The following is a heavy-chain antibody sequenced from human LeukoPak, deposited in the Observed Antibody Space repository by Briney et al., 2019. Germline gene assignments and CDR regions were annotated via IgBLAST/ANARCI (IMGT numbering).Heavy chain of an antibody. D-gene: IGHD6-19*01. J-gene: IGHJ4*02. V-gene: IGHV4-59*01. CDR3: AGELTVAGKTIFDY. Sequence: TSETLSLTCTGSGGSISGNFWSWIRQPPGKGLEWIGYIFYSGSTNYNPSLKSRVTMSVDTSKNQFSLKLTSVTAADTAVYYCAGELTVAGKTIFDYWGQGILVTVSS. CDR2: IFYSGST. CDR1: GGSISGNF.